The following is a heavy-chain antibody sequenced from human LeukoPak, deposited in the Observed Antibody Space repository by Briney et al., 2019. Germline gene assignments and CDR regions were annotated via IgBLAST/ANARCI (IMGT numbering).Heavy chain of an antibody. J-gene: IGHJ4*02. CDR2: ISDSGSAT. CDR3: ARPVYCSPSGCRDY. CDR1: GFTFSTYA. D-gene: IGHD2-15*01. Sequence: GGSLRLSCAASGFTFSTYAMTWVRQAPGKGLDWVSPISDSGSATDYADSVKGRFTISRDNSKSTLYLQLNSLRAEDTAVYYCARPVYCSPSGCRDYWGQGTLVTVSS. V-gene: IGHV3-23*01.